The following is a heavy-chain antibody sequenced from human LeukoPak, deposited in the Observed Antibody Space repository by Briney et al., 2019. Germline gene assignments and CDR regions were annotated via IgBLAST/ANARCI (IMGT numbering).Heavy chain of an antibody. J-gene: IGHJ3*02. V-gene: IGHV3-74*01. Sequence: GGSLRLSCAASGFTFSSYWMHWVRQAPGKGLVWVSRIKSDGSITTYAGSVKGRFTISRDNAKNTLYLQMNSLRDEDTAVHYCTKTTYSGSRGDIWGQGTMVTVSS. CDR2: IKSDGSIT. CDR3: TKTTYSGSRGDI. D-gene: IGHD1-26*01. CDR1: GFTFSSYW.